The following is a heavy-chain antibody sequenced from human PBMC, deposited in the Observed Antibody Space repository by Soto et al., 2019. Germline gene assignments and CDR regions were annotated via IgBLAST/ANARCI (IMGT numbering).Heavy chain of an antibody. CDR3: ARDGRSRGYSYGYDY. CDR1: GGTFSSYA. J-gene: IGHJ4*02. V-gene: IGHV1-69*13. CDR2: IIPIFGTA. D-gene: IGHD5-18*01. Sequence: SVKVSCKASGGTFSSYAISWVRQAPGQGLEWMGGIIPIFGTANYAQKFQGRVTITADESTSTAYMELSSLRSEDTAVYYCARDGRSRGYSYGYDYWGQGTLVTVSS.